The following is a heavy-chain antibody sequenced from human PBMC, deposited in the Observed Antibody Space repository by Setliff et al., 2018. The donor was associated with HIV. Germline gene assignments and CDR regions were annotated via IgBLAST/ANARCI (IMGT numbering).Heavy chain of an antibody. J-gene: IGHJ2*01. D-gene: IGHD2-15*01. CDR1: GGSISSYY. Sequence: SETLSLTCTVSGGSISSYYWSWIRQPAGKGLEWIGRIYTSGSTNYNPSLKSRVTMSVDTSKNQFSLKLSSVTAADTAVCYCARVGYCSGGSCYGDWYFDLWGRGTLVTVSS. CDR3: ARVGYCSGGSCYGDWYFDL. V-gene: IGHV4-4*07. CDR2: IYTSGST.